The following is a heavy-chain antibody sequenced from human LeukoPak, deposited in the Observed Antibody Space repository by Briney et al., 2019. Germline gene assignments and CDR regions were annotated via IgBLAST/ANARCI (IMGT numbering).Heavy chain of an antibody. CDR1: GYTFTSYY. Sequence: ASVKVSCKASGYTFTSYYMHWVRQAPGQGLEWMGIINPSGGSTSYAQKFQGRVTMTRDTSTSTVYMELSSLRSEDTAVYYCARDRSEDYGSGSYYNQGLYFDYWGQGTLVTVSS. CDR2: INPSGGST. D-gene: IGHD3-10*01. J-gene: IGHJ4*02. V-gene: IGHV1-46*01. CDR3: ARDRSEDYGSGSYYNQGLYFDY.